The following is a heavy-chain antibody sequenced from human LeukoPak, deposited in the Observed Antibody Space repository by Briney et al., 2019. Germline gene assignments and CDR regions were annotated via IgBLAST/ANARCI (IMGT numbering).Heavy chain of an antibody. V-gene: IGHV4-59*01. D-gene: IGHD3-10*01. CDR3: ARGGYYGSGNDFRFDP. CDR1: GVSISSYY. J-gene: IGHJ5*02. Sequence: PAETLSLTCTVSGVSISSYYWSWVRQPPGKGLEWIGYIYYSGSTNYKPSLKSRVTISVDTSKNQFSLQLNSVTAADTAVYYCARGGYYGSGNDFRFDPWGQGTLVTVSS. CDR2: IYYSGST.